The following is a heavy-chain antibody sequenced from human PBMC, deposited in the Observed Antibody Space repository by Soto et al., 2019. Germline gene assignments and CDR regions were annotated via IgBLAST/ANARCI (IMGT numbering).Heavy chain of an antibody. CDR1: GFTFSSYG. CDR2: ISYDGSNK. CDR3: AKNGYSYDHYYYGMDV. J-gene: IGHJ6*02. V-gene: IGHV3-30*18. Sequence: LRLSCAASGFTFSSYGMHWVRQAPGKGLEWVAVISYDGSNKYYADSVKGRFTISRDNSKNTLYLQMNSLRAEDTAVYYCAKNGYSYDHYYYGMDVWGQGTTVTVSS. D-gene: IGHD5-18*01.